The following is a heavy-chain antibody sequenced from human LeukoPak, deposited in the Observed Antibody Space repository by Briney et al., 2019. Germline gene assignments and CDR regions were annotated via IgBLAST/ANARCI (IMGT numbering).Heavy chain of an antibody. J-gene: IGHJ6*03. CDR3: AKDPGYQPPGYYMDV. D-gene: IGHD2-2*01. CDR1: GFTLSTYG. V-gene: IGHV3-30*02. CDR2: IGYDGSNK. Sequence: GGSLRLSCAASGFTLSTYGMHWVRQAPGKGLEWVAFIGYDGSNKWYAGSVKGRFTISRDNSKNTLYLQMNSLRADDTAVYYCAKDPGYQPPGYYMDVWGKGTTVTVSS.